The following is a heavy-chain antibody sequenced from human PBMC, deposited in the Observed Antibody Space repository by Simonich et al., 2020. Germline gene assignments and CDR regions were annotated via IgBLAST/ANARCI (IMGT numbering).Heavy chain of an antibody. Sequence: QVQLGQSGAEVTKPGASVKVSCKASGYTFTGYYMHWVRQAPGQGLEWMGWINPNSDGTHYAQKFQGRVTMTRDTSISTAYMELSRLRSDDTAVYYCASSKLATIDYWGQGTLVTVSS. CDR3: ASSKLATIDY. D-gene: IGHD5-12*01. V-gene: IGHV1-2*02. CDR1: GYTFTGYY. J-gene: IGHJ4*02. CDR2: INPNSDGT.